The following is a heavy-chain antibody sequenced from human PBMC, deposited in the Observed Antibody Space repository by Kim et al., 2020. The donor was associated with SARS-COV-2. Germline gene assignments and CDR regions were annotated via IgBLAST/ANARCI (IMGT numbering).Heavy chain of an antibody. V-gene: IGHV3-30*04. CDR1: GFTFSSYA. CDR3: ARGTGAEMANQGAFDY. CDR2: ISYDGSNK. Sequence: GGSLRLSCAASGFTFSSYAMHWVRQAPGKGLEWVAVISYDGSNKYYADSVKGRFTISRDNSKNTLYLQMNSLRAEDTAVYYCARGTGAEMANQGAFDYWGQGTLVTVSS. D-gene: IGHD7-27*01. J-gene: IGHJ4*02.